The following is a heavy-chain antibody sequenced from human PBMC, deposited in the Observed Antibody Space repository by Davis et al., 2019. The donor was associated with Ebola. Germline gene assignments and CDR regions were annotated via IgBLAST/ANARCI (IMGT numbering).Heavy chain of an antibody. CDR2: ISYDGISQ. V-gene: IGHV3-30*18. CDR1: GFSISRSG. D-gene: IGHD1-14*01. J-gene: IGHJ6*04. Sequence: GESLKISCVASGFSISRSGMHWVRQAPGKGLEWVAIISYDGISQYYADSVRGRFTISRNNAQNTVSLQMNSLRVEDTAVYYCTKEPEGGDVWGKGTTVTVTS. CDR3: TKEPEGGDV.